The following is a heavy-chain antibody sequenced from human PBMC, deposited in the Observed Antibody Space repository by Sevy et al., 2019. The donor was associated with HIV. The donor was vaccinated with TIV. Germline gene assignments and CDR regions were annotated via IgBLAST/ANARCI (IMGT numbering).Heavy chain of an antibody. Sequence: ASVKVSCKVSGYTRTKLSMHWVRLAPGKGLEWMGGFDPEDGETIYAQKFQGRVTMTEDTSTDTAYMELSSLRSEDTAVYYCATPKYVGYDYESLDIWGQGTMVTVSS. CDR3: ATPKYVGYDYESLDI. CDR2: FDPEDGET. V-gene: IGHV1-24*01. CDR1: GYTRTKLS. D-gene: IGHD5-12*01. J-gene: IGHJ3*02.